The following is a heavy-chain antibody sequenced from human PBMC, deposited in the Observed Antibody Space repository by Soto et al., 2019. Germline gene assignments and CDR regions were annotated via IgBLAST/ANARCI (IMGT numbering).Heavy chain of an antibody. CDR2: INHSGST. CDR1: GGSFSGYY. V-gene: IGHV4-34*01. Sequence: KPSETLSLTCAVYGGSFSGYYWSWIRQPPGKGLEWIGEINHSGSTNYNPSLKSRVTISVDTSKNQFSLKLSSVTAADTAVYYCARCDQMYYYGSGSYPWVDVWGKGTTVTVSS. D-gene: IGHD3-10*01. J-gene: IGHJ6*04. CDR3: ARCDQMYYYGSGSYPWVDV.